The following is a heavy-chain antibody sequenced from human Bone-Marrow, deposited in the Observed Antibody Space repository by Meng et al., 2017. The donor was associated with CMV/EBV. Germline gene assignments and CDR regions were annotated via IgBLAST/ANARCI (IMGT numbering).Heavy chain of an antibody. CDR3: ARTRIEVEPDGRKIKYYNYGMDV. CDR2: MNPNSGNT. V-gene: IGHV1-8*01. CDR1: GYTFTTYD. Sequence: ASVKVSCKASGYTFTTYDINWVRQATGQGLEWMGWMNPNSGNTGYAQKFQGRVTLTRVTSISTAYMELSSLTSDDTAVYYCARTRIEVEPDGRKIKYYNYGMDVWGQGNTVTVSS. J-gene: IGHJ6*02. D-gene: IGHD2-2*01.